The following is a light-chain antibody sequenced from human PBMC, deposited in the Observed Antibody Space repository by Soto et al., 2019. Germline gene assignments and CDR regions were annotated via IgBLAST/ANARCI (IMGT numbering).Light chain of an antibody. CDR3: SSYTSCSTLV. J-gene: IGLJ2*01. Sequence: QSVLTQPAFVSGSPGQSITISCTGTSSDVGGYNYVSWYQQHPDKAPKLMIYGVSNRPSGVSNRFSGSKSGNTASLTISGLQAEDESGYYCSSYTSCSTLVFGGGTKLTVL. CDR2: GVS. V-gene: IGLV2-14*01. CDR1: SSDVGGYNY.